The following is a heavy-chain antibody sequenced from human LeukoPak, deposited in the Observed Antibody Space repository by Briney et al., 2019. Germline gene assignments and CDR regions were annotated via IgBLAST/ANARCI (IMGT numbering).Heavy chain of an antibody. CDR2: INPNSGGT. CDR1: GYTFTGYY. CDR3: ARDLVVVSGKKIDY. D-gene: IGHD2-15*01. Sequence: ASVKVSCKASGYTFTGYYMHWVRQAPGQGLEWMGWINPNSGGTNYAQKFQGRVTMTRDTSISTAYMELSRLRSDDTAVYYCARDLVVVSGKKIDYWGQGTLVTVSS. V-gene: IGHV1-2*02. J-gene: IGHJ4*02.